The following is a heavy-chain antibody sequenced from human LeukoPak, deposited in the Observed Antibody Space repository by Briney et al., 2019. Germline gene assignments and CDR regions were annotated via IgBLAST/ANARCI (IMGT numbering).Heavy chain of an antibody. CDR2: LYIGGNT. CDR3: TTAAGYNYGQY. J-gene: IGHJ4*02. V-gene: IGHV3-53*01. Sequence: GGSLGLSCAASGLTVSSNYMNWVRQAPGKGLEWVSALYIGGNTYYADSVRGRFTISRDNSKNTLYLQMNSLRAEDTAIYYCTTAAGYNYGQYWGQGTLVTVSS. CDR1: GLTVSSNY. D-gene: IGHD5-18*01.